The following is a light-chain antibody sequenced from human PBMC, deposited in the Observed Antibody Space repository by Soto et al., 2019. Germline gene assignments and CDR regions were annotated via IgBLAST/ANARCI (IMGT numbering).Light chain of an antibody. J-gene: IGKJ5*01. V-gene: IGKV1D-12*01. CDR3: QHAYSFPIP. CDR2: AAS. Sequence: IRVTQSPAAVSASVEDRVTITCRASQDIAGYLAWYQHKPGRAPELLIRAASSLQSGVPSRFSGSGSGTDFTLTINSLQPEDFATYYCQHAYSFPIPFGQGTRPEI. CDR1: QDIAGY.